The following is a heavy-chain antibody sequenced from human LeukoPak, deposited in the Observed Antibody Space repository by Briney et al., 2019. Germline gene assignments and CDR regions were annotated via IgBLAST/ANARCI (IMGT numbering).Heavy chain of an antibody. Sequence: GGSLRLSCAASGFTFSDYWMHWVRQVPGKGLVWVSHTNSDGSSTSYADSVKGRSTISRDNAKNTLYLQMNSLRAEDTAVYYCARGLIVAAGTDYWGQGTLVTVSS. J-gene: IGHJ4*02. CDR3: ARGLIVAAGTDY. CDR1: GFTFSDYW. V-gene: IGHV3-74*01. D-gene: IGHD6-13*01. CDR2: TNSDGSST.